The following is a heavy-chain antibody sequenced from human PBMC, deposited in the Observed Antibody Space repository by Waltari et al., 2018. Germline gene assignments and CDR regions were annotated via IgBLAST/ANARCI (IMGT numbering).Heavy chain of an antibody. CDR1: GFTFRSST. Sequence: EVQLVESGGGLVQPGGSLRLSCSASGFTFRSSTLTLFRQAPGKGLEWVSYISGSGTAIYYADSVKGRFTVSRDNAKSSLYLQMNSLRAEDTAVYYCANYDFWSGYYTGDYWGQGTLVTVSS. D-gene: IGHD3-3*01. J-gene: IGHJ4*02. V-gene: IGHV3-48*04. CDR3: ANYDFWSGYYTGDY. CDR2: ISGSGTAI.